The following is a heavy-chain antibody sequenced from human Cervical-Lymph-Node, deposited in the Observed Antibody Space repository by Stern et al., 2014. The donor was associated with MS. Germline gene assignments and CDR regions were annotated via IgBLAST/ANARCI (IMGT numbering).Heavy chain of an antibody. CDR1: GFTLSTSG. CDR2: ISYDGSNK. V-gene: IGHV3-30*18. D-gene: IGHD2-2*02. J-gene: IGHJ4*02. Sequence: VQLVESGGGVVQPGRSLRLSCAASGFTLSTSGMHWVRQAPGKGLDWVAVISYDGSNKYYGDSVKGRFTISRDNSKNTVYLQMNSLRAEDTAVYYCANAAALSCRSPSCYKAFEYWGQGILVTVSS. CDR3: ANAAALSCRSPSCYKAFEY.